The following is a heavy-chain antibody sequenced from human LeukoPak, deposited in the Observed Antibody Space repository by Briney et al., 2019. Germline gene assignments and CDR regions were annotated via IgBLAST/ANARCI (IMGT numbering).Heavy chain of an antibody. V-gene: IGHV3-74*03. J-gene: IGHJ4*02. Sequence: GGSLRLSCAASGFTFSRYWMHWVRQAPGKGLMWVSRISPDGSTTLYADSVKGRFSISRDNAKNTVYLQMNSLRAEDTAVYYCARSDGGFDYWGQGTLVTVSA. D-gene: IGHD5-24*01. CDR3: ARSDGGFDY. CDR2: ISPDGSTT. CDR1: GFTFSRYW.